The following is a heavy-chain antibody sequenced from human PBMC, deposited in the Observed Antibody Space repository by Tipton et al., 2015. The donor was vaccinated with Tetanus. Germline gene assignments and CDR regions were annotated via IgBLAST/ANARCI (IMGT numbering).Heavy chain of an antibody. V-gene: IGHV4-31*03. Sequence: TLSLTCTVSGASIGSRGYYWSWIRRHPGKGLEWVGYIYSSGGSYYNPALKGRGSITIDTSRNQFSLHLSSVTAADTGVYFCARDSGGYSGYDSWGQGTLVTVSS. CDR1: GASIGSRGYY. J-gene: IGHJ4*02. D-gene: IGHD5-12*01. CDR2: IYSSGGS. CDR3: ARDSGGYSGYDS.